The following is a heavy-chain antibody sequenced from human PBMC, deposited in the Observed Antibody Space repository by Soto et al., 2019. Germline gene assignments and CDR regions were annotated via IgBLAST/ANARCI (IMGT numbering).Heavy chain of an antibody. Sequence: GESLKISCKGSGYSFTSYWIGWVRQMPGKGLEWMGIIYPGDSDTRYSPSFQGQVTISADKSISTAYLQWSSLKASDTAMYYCAREAIRLGELSLVGFDIWGQGTMVTVSS. CDR1: GYSFTSYW. V-gene: IGHV5-51*01. CDR2: IYPGDSDT. CDR3: AREAIRLGELSLVGFDI. J-gene: IGHJ3*02. D-gene: IGHD3-16*02.